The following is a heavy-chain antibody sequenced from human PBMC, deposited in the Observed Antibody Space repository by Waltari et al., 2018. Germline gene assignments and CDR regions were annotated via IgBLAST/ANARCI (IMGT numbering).Heavy chain of an antibody. CDR2: ISYSGST. D-gene: IGHD2-15*01. V-gene: IGHV4-59*01. J-gene: IGHJ6*03. Sequence: QVQLQESGPGLVKPAETLSLTCTVSGGSISNYYCSWIRQPPGKGLEWIGYISYSGSTTYSPSLKSRVTITVDTSKKQFSLKLNFVTAADTAVYYCARGSECSYCSGGTCYSYYYMDVWGKGTTVTVSS. CDR3: ARGSECSYCSGGTCYSYYYMDV. CDR1: GGSISNYY.